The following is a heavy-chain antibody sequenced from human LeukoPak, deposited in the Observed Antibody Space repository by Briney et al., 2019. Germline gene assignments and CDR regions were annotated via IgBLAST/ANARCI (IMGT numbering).Heavy chain of an antibody. Sequence: PSETLSLTCTVSGGSISSYYWSWIRQPPGKGLEWIVYIYTSGSTNYNPSLKSRVTISVDTSKNQFSLKLSSVTAADTAVYYCARLYCGGDCYTYYYYYYYMDVWGKGTTVTVSS. J-gene: IGHJ6*03. D-gene: IGHD2-21*02. CDR2: IYTSGST. V-gene: IGHV4-4*09. CDR1: GGSISSYY. CDR3: ARLYCGGDCYTYYYYYYYMDV.